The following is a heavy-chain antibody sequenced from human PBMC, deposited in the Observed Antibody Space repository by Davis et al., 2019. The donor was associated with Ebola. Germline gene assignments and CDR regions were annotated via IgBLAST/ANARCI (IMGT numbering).Heavy chain of an antibody. V-gene: IGHV4-34*01. CDR1: GGSFSGYY. CDR3: ARVKSLVFDP. CDR2: IYHSGST. Sequence: MPSETLSLTCAVYGGSFSGYYWSWIRQTPGKGLEWIGEIYHSGSTNYNPSLKSRVTISVDTSKNQFSLKLSSVTAADTAVYYCARVKSLVFDPWGQGTLVTVSS. D-gene: IGHD6-13*01. J-gene: IGHJ5*02.